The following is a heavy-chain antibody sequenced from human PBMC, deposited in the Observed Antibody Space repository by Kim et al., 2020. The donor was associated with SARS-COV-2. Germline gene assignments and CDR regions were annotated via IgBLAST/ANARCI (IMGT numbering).Heavy chain of an antibody. J-gene: IGHJ4*02. Sequence: SETLSLTCAVYGGSFSGYYWSWIRQPPGKGLEWIGEINHSGSTNYNPSLKSRVTISVDTSKNQFSLKLSSVTAADTAVYYCARGDCSSTSCYDYWGQGTL. V-gene: IGHV4-34*01. CDR3: ARGDCSSTSCYDY. CDR2: INHSGST. D-gene: IGHD2-2*01. CDR1: GGSFSGYY.